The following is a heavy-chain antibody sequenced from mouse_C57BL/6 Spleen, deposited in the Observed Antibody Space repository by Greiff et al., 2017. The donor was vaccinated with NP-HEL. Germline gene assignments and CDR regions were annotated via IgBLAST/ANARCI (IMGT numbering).Heavy chain of an antibody. Sequence: VQGVESGAELVKPGASVKISCKASGYAFSSYWMNWVKQRPGKGLEWIGQIYPGDGDTNSNGKFKGKATLTADKSSSTAYMQLSSLTSEDSAVYFCAREDYYGSYWYFDVWGTGTTVTVSS. CDR2: IYPGDGDT. CDR1: GYAFSSYW. J-gene: IGHJ1*03. CDR3: AREDYYGSYWYFDV. V-gene: IGHV1-80*01. D-gene: IGHD1-1*01.